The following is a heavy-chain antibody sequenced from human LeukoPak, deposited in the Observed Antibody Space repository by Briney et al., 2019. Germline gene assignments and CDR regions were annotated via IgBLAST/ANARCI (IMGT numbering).Heavy chain of an antibody. D-gene: IGHD3-3*01. Sequence: ASVKVSCKASGYTFTSYYMHWVRQAPGQGLEWMGIINPSGGSTSYAQKFQGRVTMTRDTSISTAYMELSRLRSDDTAVYYCARDFGVANYYYYYGMDVWGQGTTVTVSS. CDR2: INPSGGST. CDR3: ARDFGVANYYYYYGMDV. J-gene: IGHJ6*02. V-gene: IGHV1-46*01. CDR1: GYTFTSYY.